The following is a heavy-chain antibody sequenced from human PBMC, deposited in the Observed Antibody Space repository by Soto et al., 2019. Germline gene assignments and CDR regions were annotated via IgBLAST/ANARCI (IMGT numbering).Heavy chain of an antibody. CDR3: ARDSAGSGLDYGMDV. D-gene: IGHD3-10*01. CDR2: ISSDSIYT. CDR1: GFTFNDHY. V-gene: IGHV3-11*06. J-gene: IGHJ6*02. Sequence: QVQLVESGGGLVKPGGSLRLSCAASGFTFNDHYMTWIRQAPGQGLEWVSFISSDSIYTNSADSVKGRFTISRDNAKTLLYLQMSSLRVEDTAAYYCARDSAGSGLDYGMDVWGQGTTVAVSS.